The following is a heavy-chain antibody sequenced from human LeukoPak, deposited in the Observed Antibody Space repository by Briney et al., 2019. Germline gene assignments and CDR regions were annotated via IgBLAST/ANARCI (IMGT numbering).Heavy chain of an antibody. J-gene: IGHJ4*02. Sequence: GGSLRLPCAASGFTFSSYAMSWVRQAPGKGLEWVSAISGSGGSTYYADSVKGRFTISRDNSKNTLYLQMNSLRAEDTAVYYCAKDLAIRYFDWLGPPFDYWGQGTLVTVSS. CDR1: GFTFSSYA. V-gene: IGHV3-23*01. D-gene: IGHD3-9*01. CDR3: AKDLAIRYFDWLGPPFDY. CDR2: ISGSGGST.